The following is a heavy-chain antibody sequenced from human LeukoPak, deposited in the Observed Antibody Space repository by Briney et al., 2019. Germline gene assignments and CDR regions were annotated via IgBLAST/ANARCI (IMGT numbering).Heavy chain of an antibody. Sequence: PSETLSLTCTVSGGSISSSNYYWGWIRQPPGKGLEWIGSIYYSGSTYYSPSLKSRVTISVDTSKNQFSLKLSSVTAADTAVYYCARSSSGYYYSFDSWGQGTLVTVSS. CDR2: IYYSGST. CDR3: ARSSSGYYYSFDS. D-gene: IGHD3-22*01. CDR1: GGSISSSNYY. J-gene: IGHJ4*02. V-gene: IGHV4-39*07.